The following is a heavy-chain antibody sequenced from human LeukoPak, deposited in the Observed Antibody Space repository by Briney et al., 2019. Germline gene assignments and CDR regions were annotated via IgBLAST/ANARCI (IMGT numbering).Heavy chain of an antibody. D-gene: IGHD6-19*01. Sequence: GGSLRLSCAASGXTFSSYWMSWVRQAPGKGLEWVANIKQDGSEKYYVDSVKGRFTISRDNAKNSVFQQMNSLRAEDTAVYYCARDGGGWTFFDYWGQGTPVTVSS. CDR2: IKQDGSEK. J-gene: IGHJ4*02. CDR1: GXTFSSYW. V-gene: IGHV3-7*04. CDR3: ARDGGGWTFFDY.